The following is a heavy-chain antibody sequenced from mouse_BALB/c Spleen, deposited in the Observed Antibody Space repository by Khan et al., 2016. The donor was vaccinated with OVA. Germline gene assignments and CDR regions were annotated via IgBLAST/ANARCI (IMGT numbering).Heavy chain of an antibody. CDR2: ISPSYGDV. J-gene: IGHJ3*01. V-gene: IGHV1S137*01. CDR1: GYTFTDFT. CDR3: TRGAGGRRFAY. Sequence: QVRLQQSGAELVRPGVSVKISCKGSGYTFTDFTIHWVKQSHALSLEWIGVISPSYGDVTYNQKFKGKATMTVDKSSSTTYMELARLTSEDSASYYWTRGAGGRRFAYWGQGTLVTVSA.